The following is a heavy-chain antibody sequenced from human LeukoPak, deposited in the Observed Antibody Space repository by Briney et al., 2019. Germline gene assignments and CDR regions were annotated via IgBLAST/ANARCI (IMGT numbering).Heavy chain of an antibody. CDR3: ARVSSVIAFDI. J-gene: IGHJ3*02. V-gene: IGHV3-66*01. Sequence: GGSLRLSCAASGFTFSSYGMHWVRQAPGKGLEWVSVIYSGGSTYYADSVKDRFTISRHNYKNTMYLQMNSLRAEDTAVYYCARVSSVIAFDIWGQGTMVTVSS. CDR2: IYSGGST. CDR1: GFTFSSYG. D-gene: IGHD2-21*01.